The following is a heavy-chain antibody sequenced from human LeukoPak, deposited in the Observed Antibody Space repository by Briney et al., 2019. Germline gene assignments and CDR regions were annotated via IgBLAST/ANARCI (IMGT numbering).Heavy chain of an antibody. V-gene: IGHV3-53*01. D-gene: IGHD3-9*01. CDR2: IYSGGST. CDR3: ARDSTAELTFDY. J-gene: IGHJ4*02. Sequence: GGSLRLSCAASGFTVSSNYMSWVRQAPGKGLEWVSVIYSGGSTYYADSVRGRFTISRDNSKNTLYLQMNSLRAEDTAVYYCARDSTAELTFDYWGQGTLVTVSS. CDR1: GFTVSSNY.